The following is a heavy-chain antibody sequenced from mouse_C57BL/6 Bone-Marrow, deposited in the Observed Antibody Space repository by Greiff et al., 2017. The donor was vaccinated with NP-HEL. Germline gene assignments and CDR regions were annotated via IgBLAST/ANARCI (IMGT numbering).Heavy chain of an antibody. Sequence: EVHLVESGGGLVQPGGSLKLSCAASGFTFSDYYMYWVRQTPEKRLEWVAYISNGGGSTYYPDSVKGRFTISRDNAKNTLYMQMSRLKSEDTAMYYCARHYYGSSYLWYFDVWGTGTTVTVSS. J-gene: IGHJ1*03. CDR1: GFTFSDYY. CDR2: ISNGGGST. CDR3: ARHYYGSSYLWYFDV. D-gene: IGHD1-1*01. V-gene: IGHV5-12*01.